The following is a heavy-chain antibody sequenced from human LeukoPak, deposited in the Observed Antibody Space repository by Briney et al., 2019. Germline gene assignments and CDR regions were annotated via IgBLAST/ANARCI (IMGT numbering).Heavy chain of an antibody. CDR3: AKDPKANYYDSSFDC. D-gene: IGHD3-22*01. Sequence: GGSLRLSCAASGFTFSDYYMSWIRQAPGKGLEWVSYISSSGTTISSADSVKGRFTISRDNAKNSLYLQLNSLRAEDTAVYYCAKDPKANYYDSSFDCWGQGTLVTVSS. V-gene: IGHV3-11*01. CDR2: ISSSGTTI. J-gene: IGHJ4*02. CDR1: GFTFSDYY.